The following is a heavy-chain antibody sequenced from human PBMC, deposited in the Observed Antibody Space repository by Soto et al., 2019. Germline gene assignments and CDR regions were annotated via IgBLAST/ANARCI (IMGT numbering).Heavy chain of an antibody. CDR3: AVHRFHPSTSRSHV. D-gene: IGHD2-2*01. CDR1: GDTFNSYT. V-gene: IGHV1-69*02. CDR2: FIPIVDLT. J-gene: IGHJ1*01. Sequence: QVQLVQSGAEVRKPGSSVKVSCKASGDTFNSYTFSWVRQAPGQGLEWMGRFIPIVDLTNYAQSLQGRATITADKSTSTVYMEMYILLSDDTAMDDCAVHRFHPSTSRSHVWGQGTLVTVSS.